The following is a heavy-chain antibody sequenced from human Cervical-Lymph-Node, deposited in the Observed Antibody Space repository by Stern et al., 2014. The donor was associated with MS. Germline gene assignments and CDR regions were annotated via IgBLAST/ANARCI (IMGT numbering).Heavy chain of an antibody. Sequence: QVQLVQSGPGLVKPSQTLSLTCTLSGGSINSYYWSWIRQHPGKGLEWIGYIYYSGYTYYNPSLENRVVISVDASKNQFSLKLTSVTAADTAVYYCARDATKPTPGYFDLWGRGTLVTVSS. D-gene: IGHD2-8*01. V-gene: IGHV4-31*03. CDR3: ARDATKPTPGYFDL. J-gene: IGHJ2*01. CDR1: GGSINSYY. CDR2: IYYSGYT.